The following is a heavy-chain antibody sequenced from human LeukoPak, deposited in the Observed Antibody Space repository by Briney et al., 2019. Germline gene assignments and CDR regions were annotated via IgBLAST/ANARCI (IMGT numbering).Heavy chain of an antibody. J-gene: IGHJ4*02. D-gene: IGHD3-22*01. CDR2: IRYDGSNK. V-gene: IGHV3-30*02. CDR1: GFTFSSYG. CDR3: AKHHYYDSSSRTYYFDY. Sequence: GGSLRLSCAASGFTFSSYGMHWVRQAPGKGLEWVAFIRYDGSNKYYVDSVKGRFTISRDNSKNTLYLQMNSLRAEDTAVYYCAKHHYYDSSSRTYYFDYWGQGTLVTVSS.